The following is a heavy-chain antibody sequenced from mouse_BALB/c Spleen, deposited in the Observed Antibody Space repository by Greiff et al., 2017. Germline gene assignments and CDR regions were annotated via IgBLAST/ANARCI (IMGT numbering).Heavy chain of an antibody. D-gene: IGHD2-2*01. CDR2: ISSGGST. V-gene: IGHV5-6-5*01. J-gene: IGHJ1*01. Sequence: EVQVVESGGGLVKPGGSLKLSCAASGFTFSSYAMSWVRQTPEKRLEWVASISSGGSTYYPDSVKGRFTISRDNARNILYLQMSSLRSEDTAMYYCARGGGYDQSWYFDVWGAGTTVTVSS. CDR3: ARGGGYDQSWYFDV. CDR1: GFTFSSYA.